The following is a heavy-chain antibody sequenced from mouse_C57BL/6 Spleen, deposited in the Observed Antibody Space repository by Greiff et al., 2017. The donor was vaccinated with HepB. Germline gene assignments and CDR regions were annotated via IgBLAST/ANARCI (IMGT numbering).Heavy chain of an antibody. J-gene: IGHJ2*01. D-gene: IGHD3-3*01. Sequence: VHLVESGGGLVKPGGSLKLSCAASGFTFSSYAMSWVRQTPEKRLEWVATISDGGSYTYYPDNVKGRFTISRDNAKNNLYLQMSHLKSEDTAMYYCAREGDRVYFDYWGQGTTLTVSS. CDR2: ISDGGSYT. V-gene: IGHV5-4*01. CDR1: GFTFSSYA. CDR3: AREGDRVYFDY.